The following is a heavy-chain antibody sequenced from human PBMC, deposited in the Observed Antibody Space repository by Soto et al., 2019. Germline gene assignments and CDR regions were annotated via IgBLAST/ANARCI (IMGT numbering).Heavy chain of an antibody. D-gene: IGHD3-22*01. Sequence: GGSLRLSCAASGFTFSSYAMHWVRQAPGKGLEWVAVISYDGSNKYYADSVKGRFTISRDNSKNTLYLQMNSLRAEDTAVYYCASSPLSKVSTFDYWGQGTLVTVSS. CDR2: ISYDGSNK. CDR1: GFTFSSYA. CDR3: ASSPLSKVSTFDY. V-gene: IGHV3-30-3*01. J-gene: IGHJ4*02.